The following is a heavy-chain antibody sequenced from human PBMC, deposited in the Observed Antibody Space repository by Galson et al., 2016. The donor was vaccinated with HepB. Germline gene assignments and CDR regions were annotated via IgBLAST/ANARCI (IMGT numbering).Heavy chain of an antibody. D-gene: IGHD4-17*01. V-gene: IGHV4-38-2*02. Sequence: LSLTCTVSGYSIGSGYYWGWIRQPPGKGLEWIAIIYHTGNTYYNPSLESRVTISVDTSKNQFSLKLNSVTAADTAMYYCARVDGDYEYFYYWGQGTLITVSS. CDR1: GYSIGSGYY. CDR3: ARVDGDYEYFYY. J-gene: IGHJ4*02. CDR2: IYHTGNT.